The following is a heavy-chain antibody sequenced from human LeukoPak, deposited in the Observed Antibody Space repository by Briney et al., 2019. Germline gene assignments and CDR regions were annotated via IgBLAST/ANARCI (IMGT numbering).Heavy chain of an antibody. Sequence: GGSLRLSCAASGFTFSKAWMSWVRQAPGKGLEWVSVIYSGGRKYYSDSVKGRFNISRDKSKNTMYLQMNSMKAEDTAVYYCARDRVGILPGLRRGWNWYFDLWGRGTLVTVSS. CDR3: ARDRVGILPGLRRGWNWYFDL. J-gene: IGHJ2*01. V-gene: IGHV3-53*01. CDR1: GFTFSKAW. D-gene: IGHD2-15*01. CDR2: IYSGGRK.